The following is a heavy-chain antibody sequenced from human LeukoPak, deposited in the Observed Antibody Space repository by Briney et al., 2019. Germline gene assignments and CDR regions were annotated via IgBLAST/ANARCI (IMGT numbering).Heavy chain of an antibody. J-gene: IGHJ4*02. V-gene: IGHV3-30-3*01. Sequence: GGSLRLSCTASGFTFGDYAMSWVRQAPGKGLEWVAVISYDGSNKYYADSVKGRFTISRDNSKNTLYLQMNSLRAEDTAVYYCAREGLYGSGTYDYWGQGTLVTVSS. D-gene: IGHD3-10*01. CDR3: AREGLYGSGTYDY. CDR2: ISYDGSNK. CDR1: GFTFGDYA.